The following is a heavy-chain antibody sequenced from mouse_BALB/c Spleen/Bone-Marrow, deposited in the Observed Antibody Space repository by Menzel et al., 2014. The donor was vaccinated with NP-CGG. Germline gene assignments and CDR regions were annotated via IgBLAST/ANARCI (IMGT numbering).Heavy chain of an antibody. J-gene: IGHJ4*01. D-gene: IGHD2-1*01. CDR1: GFTFSDYY. Sequence: EVHLVQSGAGLVQPGGSLKLSCATSGFTFSDYYMYWVRQTPEKRLEWVAYISNGGGSTYYPDTVKGRFTITRDNANNTLYLQMSRLNAEDTAMYYCACHFYGNYGAMDYWGQGTSVTVSS. V-gene: IGHV5-12*02. CDR2: ISNGGGST. CDR3: ACHFYGNYGAMDY.